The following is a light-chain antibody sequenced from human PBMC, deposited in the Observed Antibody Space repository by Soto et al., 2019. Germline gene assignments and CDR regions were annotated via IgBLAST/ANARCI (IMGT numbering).Light chain of an antibody. Sequence: QSVLTQPRSVSGSPGQSVTISCTGTSSDVGAYNYDSWYQQHPGKAPKFMIYDVSKRPSGVPDRFSGSKSGNTASLTISGLQAEDEADYYCCSYAGTYSYVFGTGTKVTVL. CDR1: SSDVGAYNY. V-gene: IGLV2-11*01. J-gene: IGLJ1*01. CDR2: DVS. CDR3: CSYAGTYSYV.